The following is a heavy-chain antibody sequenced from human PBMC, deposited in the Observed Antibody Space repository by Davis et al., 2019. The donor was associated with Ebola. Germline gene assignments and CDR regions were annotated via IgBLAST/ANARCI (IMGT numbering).Heavy chain of an antibody. D-gene: IGHD3-16*01. CDR3: ARHVAIMTPENGYFDV. CDR2: VFHSGNT. V-gene: IGHV4-39*01. Sequence: SETLSLTCSVSGDSIVSGIYYWAWLRQPPGQGLEWIATVFHSGNTYFSPSLKSRVSLSAASSANKFILKLTALTASDTAVYYCARHVAIMTPENGYFDVWGQGFPVSVSS. J-gene: IGHJ6*01. CDR1: GDSIVSGIYY.